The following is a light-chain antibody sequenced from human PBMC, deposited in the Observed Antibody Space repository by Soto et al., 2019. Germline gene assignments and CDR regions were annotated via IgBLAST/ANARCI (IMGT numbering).Light chain of an antibody. J-gene: IGKJ4*01. CDR1: QSVSSN. CDR3: QQYIRWPLT. V-gene: IGKV3-15*01. CDR2: GAS. Sequence: TQSPATLSVSPGERATLSCRASQSVSSNLAWYQQKPGQAPSLLIYGASTRATGTPARFSGSGSGTEFTLTISSLQSEDFAVYYCQQYIRWPLTFGGGTKVEIK.